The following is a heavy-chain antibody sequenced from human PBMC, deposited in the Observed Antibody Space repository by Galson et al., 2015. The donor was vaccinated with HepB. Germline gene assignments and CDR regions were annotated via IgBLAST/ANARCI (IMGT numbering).Heavy chain of an antibody. V-gene: IGHV3-30-3*01. CDR1: GFTFSSYA. CDR3: ARDILPYGSGSYPFDY. J-gene: IGHJ4*02. D-gene: IGHD3-10*01. CDR2: ISYDGSNK. Sequence: SLRLSCAASGFTFSSYAVHWVRQAPGKGLEWVAVISYDGSNKYYADSVKGRFTISRDNSKNTLYLQMNSLRAEDTAVYYCARDILPYGSGSYPFDYWGQGTLVTVSS.